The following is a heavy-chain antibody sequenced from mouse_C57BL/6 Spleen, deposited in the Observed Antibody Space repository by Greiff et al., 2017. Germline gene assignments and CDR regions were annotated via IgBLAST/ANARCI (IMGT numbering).Heavy chain of an antibody. J-gene: IGHJ1*03. Sequence: DVMLVESGGGLVKPGGSLKLSCAASGFTFSSYAMSWVRQTPEKRLEWVATISDGGSYTYYPDNVKGRFTISRDNAKNNLYLHMSHLKSEDTAMYYCARDGGYGSSLYWYFDVWGTGTTVTVSS. CDR1: GFTFSSYA. CDR3: ARDGGYGSSLYWYFDV. V-gene: IGHV5-4*01. D-gene: IGHD1-1*01. CDR2: ISDGGSYT.